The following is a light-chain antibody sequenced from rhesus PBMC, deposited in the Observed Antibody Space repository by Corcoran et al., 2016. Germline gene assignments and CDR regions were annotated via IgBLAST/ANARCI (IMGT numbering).Light chain of an antibody. CDR2: EVS. J-gene: IGLJ1*01. V-gene: IGLV2-32*01. CDR1: GTDIGTYNH. Sequence: QAALTQPRSVSAAPGQTVTISCTGTGTDIGTYNHVSWYQQYPGTAPKLMLYEVSKRPSGVSDRFSASKSGNTASLTISGLQAEDEADYYCCSYRSANTYIFGAGTRLTVL. CDR3: CSYRSANTYI.